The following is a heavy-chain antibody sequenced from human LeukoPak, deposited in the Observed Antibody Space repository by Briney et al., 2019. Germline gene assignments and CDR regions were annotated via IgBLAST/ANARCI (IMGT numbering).Heavy chain of an antibody. Sequence: GGSLRLSCQTSAFTLSNSWMTWVRQAPGKGLDSVATQKRAGSEKYCVDSVKGRFTISRDNAKNSLYLQMNSLGAEDTAVYYCVREPYYYDGSGVFDYWGQGSLVILSS. V-gene: IGHV3-7*03. CDR1: AFTLSNSW. CDR3: VREPYYYDGSGVFDY. CDR2: QKRAGSEK. D-gene: IGHD3-22*01. J-gene: IGHJ4*02.